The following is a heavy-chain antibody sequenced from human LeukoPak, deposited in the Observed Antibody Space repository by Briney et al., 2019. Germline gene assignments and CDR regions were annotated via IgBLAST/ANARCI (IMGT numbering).Heavy chain of an antibody. CDR2: ISGSGGST. CDR1: GFTFSSYA. CDR3: AKQTDSSGYFYFDY. D-gene: IGHD3-22*01. V-gene: IGHV3-23*01. J-gene: IGHJ4*02. Sequence: GGSLRLSCAASGFTFSSYAMSWVRQAPGKGLEWVSVISGSGGSTYYADSVKGRFTISRDNSKNTLYLQMNSLRAEDTAVYYCAKQTDSSGYFYFDYWGQGTLVTVSS.